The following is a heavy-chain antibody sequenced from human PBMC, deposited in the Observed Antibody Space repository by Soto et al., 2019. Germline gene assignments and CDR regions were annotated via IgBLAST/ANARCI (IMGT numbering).Heavy chain of an antibody. CDR2: IYPGDSDT. D-gene: IGHD3-22*01. Sequence: PGESLKISCKGSGYSFTSYWIGWVRQMPGKGLEWMGIIYPGDSDTRYSPSFQGQVTISADKSISTAYLQWSSLKASDTAMYYCARPDYYDSSGYYYHDYWGQGTLVTVSS. J-gene: IGHJ4*02. CDR1: GYSFTSYW. CDR3: ARPDYYDSSGYYYHDY. V-gene: IGHV5-51*01.